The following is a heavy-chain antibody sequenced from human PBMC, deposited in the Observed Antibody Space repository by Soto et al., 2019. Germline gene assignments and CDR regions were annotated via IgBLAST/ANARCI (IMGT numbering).Heavy chain of an antibody. CDR3: ARVSGTYSSFLDY. J-gene: IGHJ4*02. V-gene: IGHV4-39*01. D-gene: IGHD5-18*01. CDR2: IYYSGGT. CDR1: GVSISSGHDY. Sequence: QLQLQESGPGLVKPSETLSLTCTVSGVSISSGHDYWGWIRQPPGKGLEWIGSIYYSGGTYYNPSLKSRVTISADTSKNQFSLRLSSVTAADTAVYYCARVSGTYSSFLDYWGQGTLVTVSS.